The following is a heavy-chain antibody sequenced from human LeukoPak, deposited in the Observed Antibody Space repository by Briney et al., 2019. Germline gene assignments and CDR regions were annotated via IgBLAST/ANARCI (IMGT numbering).Heavy chain of an antibody. CDR2: ISGSGAYI. CDR3: ARDRLPIDY. CDR1: GFSFTDYI. D-gene: IGHD5-12*01. V-gene: IGHV3-21*01. J-gene: IGHJ4*02. Sequence: PGGSLRLSCTASGFSFTDYIMHWVRQAPGKGLEWVSSISGSGAYIYYADSVKGRFTISRDNAKNSLYLQMNSLRAEDTAVYYCARDRLPIDYWGQGTLVTVSS.